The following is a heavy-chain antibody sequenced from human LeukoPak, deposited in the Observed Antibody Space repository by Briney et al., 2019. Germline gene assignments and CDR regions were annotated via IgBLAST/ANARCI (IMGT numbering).Heavy chain of an antibody. Sequence: GGSLRLSCAASGFTFSNYAMHWVRQAPGQGLEGVAVISYDGGNKYYTDSVKGRFTISGDSSKNTLYLQMNSLRPEDTAVYYCARDTGGGYTPPNYYYYMDVWGKGTTVTVSS. V-gene: IGHV3-30*04. J-gene: IGHJ6*03. CDR1: GFTFSNYA. CDR3: ARDTGGGYTPPNYYYYMDV. CDR2: ISYDGGNK. D-gene: IGHD5-24*01.